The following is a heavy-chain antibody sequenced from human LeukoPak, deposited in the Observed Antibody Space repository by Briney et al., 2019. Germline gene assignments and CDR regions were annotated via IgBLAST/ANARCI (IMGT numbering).Heavy chain of an antibody. D-gene: IGHD2-2*01. Sequence: GGSLRLSCAASGFTFNNAWMSWVRQAPGKGLEWVGRSKSKTDGGTTDYAAPVGGRFTVSRDDSKNTVYLQMKRLKIEDTGVYCCYTGGRNIVVVSDYYYMEVWGQGTTVTVSS. J-gene: IGHJ6*03. CDR2: SKSKTDGGTT. CDR1: GFTFNNAW. V-gene: IGHV3-15*01. CDR3: YTGGRNIVVVSDYYYMEV.